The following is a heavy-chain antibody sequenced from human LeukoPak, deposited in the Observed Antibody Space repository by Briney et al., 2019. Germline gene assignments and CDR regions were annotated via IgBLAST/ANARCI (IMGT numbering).Heavy chain of an antibody. V-gene: IGHV3-48*03. D-gene: IGHD6-19*01. CDR1: GFTFSSYE. J-gene: IGHJ4*02. CDR2: ISSSGSTI. Sequence: PGGSLRLSCAASGFTFSSYEMNWVRQAPGKGLEWVSYISSSGSTIYYADSVKGRFTISRDNSKNTLYLQMNSLRAEDTAVYYCAKDLLISGWYLYFDYWGQGTLVTVSS. CDR3: AKDLLISGWYLYFDY.